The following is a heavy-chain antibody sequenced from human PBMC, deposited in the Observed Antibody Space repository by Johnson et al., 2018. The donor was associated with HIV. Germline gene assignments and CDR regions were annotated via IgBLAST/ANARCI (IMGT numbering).Heavy chain of an antibody. CDR2: ISTSGSTL. CDR1: GFTFSDYY. V-gene: IGHV3-11*04. D-gene: IGHD1-26*01. J-gene: IGHJ3*02. Sequence: QVQLVESGGGLIKPGGSLRLSCAASGFTFSDYYMSRIRQAAGKGLEWLSYISTSGSTLYYAASVKGRFTISRDNDKNSLYLQMNSLRAEDTAIYYCARDREIVGAQTAFDIWGQGTMVTVSS. CDR3: ARDREIVGAQTAFDI.